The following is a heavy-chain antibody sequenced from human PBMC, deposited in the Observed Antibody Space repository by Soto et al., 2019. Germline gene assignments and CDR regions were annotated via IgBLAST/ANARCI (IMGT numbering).Heavy chain of an antibody. CDR2: IATAGDT. D-gene: IGHD1-1*01. V-gene: IGHV3-13*01. Sequence: EVQLVESGGGLVQPGGSLRLSCAASGFTFNTYDIHWVRQATGKGLEWVAAIATAGDTYYPGSVKSRFPISRENANNSLYLQMNSLRAEDTAVYYSARDKNDDFRMDVWGHGTTVTVSS. J-gene: IGHJ6*02. CDR1: GFTFNTYD. CDR3: ARDKNDDFRMDV.